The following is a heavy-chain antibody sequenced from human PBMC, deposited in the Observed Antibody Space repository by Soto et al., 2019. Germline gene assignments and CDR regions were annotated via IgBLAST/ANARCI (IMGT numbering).Heavy chain of an antibody. J-gene: IGHJ5*01. CDR2: IYYSGST. CDR3: ARSPLRNLNWFDS. Sequence: SETPSLTCTVSGGSISPDYWGWIRQPPGKGLEWIAYIYYSGSTNYNPSLRSRVTMSVDMSKNQFSLELSSLTTADTAVYYCARSPLRNLNWFDSWGQGTLVTVSS. CDR1: GGSISPDY. V-gene: IGHV4-59*01.